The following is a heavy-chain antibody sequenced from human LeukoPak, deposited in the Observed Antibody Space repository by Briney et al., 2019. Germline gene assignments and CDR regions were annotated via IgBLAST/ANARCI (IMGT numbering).Heavy chain of an antibody. Sequence: PGRSLRLSCAASGFTFSSYGMHWVRQAPGKGLEWVAVISYDGSNKYYADSVKGRFTISRDNSKNTLYLQMNSLRAEDTAVYYCAKDQTPYSGSYYDYWGPGTLVTVSS. D-gene: IGHD1-26*01. CDR3: AKDQTPYSGSYYDY. V-gene: IGHV3-30*18. CDR2: ISYDGSNK. CDR1: GFTFSSYG. J-gene: IGHJ4*02.